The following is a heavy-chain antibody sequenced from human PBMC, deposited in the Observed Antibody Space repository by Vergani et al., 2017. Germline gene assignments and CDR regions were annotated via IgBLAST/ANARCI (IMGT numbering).Heavy chain of an antibody. CDR1: GGSISSSSYY. D-gene: IGHD3-3*01. CDR3: ARAERAFWSGHEYYFDY. V-gene: IGHV4-39*01. CDR2: IYYSGST. Sequence: QLQLQESGPGLVKPSETLSLTCTVSGGSISSSSYYWGWIRQPPGKGLEWIGSIYYSGSTYYNPSLKSRVTISVDTSKNQFSLKLSSVTAADTAVYYCARAERAFWSGHEYYFDYWGQGTLVTVSS. J-gene: IGHJ4*02.